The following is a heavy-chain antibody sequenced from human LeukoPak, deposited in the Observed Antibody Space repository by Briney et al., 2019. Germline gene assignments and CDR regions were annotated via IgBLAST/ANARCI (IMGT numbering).Heavy chain of an antibody. CDR3: AKESDSSSWYPHFDY. D-gene: IGHD6-13*01. CDR1: GFIFNNYA. J-gene: IGHJ4*02. Sequence: GGSLRLSCAGSGFIFNNYAMHWVRQPPGKGLEWVSGISWNSGSIDYADSVKGRFTISRDNAKNSLYLQMNSLRVEDTAVYYCAKESDSSSWYPHFDYWGQGTLVTVSS. V-gene: IGHV3-9*01. CDR2: ISWNSGSI.